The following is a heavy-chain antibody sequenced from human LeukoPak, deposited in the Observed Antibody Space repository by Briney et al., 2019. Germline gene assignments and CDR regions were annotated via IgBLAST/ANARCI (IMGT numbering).Heavy chain of an antibody. V-gene: IGHV3-23*01. CDR2: ISGSGGRGTT. D-gene: IGHD5-24*01. J-gene: IGHJ4*02. CDR1: GFTFSNFV. Sequence: GGSLRLSCAASGFTFSNFVMTWVRQAPGKGLEWVSAISGSGGRGTTYYADSVKGRFTISRDNSKNTLYLQMNSLRAEDTAVYYCAKVTAGYTVDYWGQGALVTVSS. CDR3: AKVTAGYTVDY.